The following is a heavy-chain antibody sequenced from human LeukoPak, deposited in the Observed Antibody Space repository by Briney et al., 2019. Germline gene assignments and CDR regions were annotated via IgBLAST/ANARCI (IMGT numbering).Heavy chain of an antibody. D-gene: IGHD3-22*01. CDR3: AREDYYDPLDAFDI. Sequence: ASVKVSCKASGYTFTSYGISWVRQAPGQGLEWMGWISAYNGNTNYAQKLQGRVTMTTDTSTSTAYMELRSLRSDDTAVYYCAREDYYDPLDAFDIWGQGTMVTVPS. CDR2: ISAYNGNT. J-gene: IGHJ3*02. CDR1: GYTFTSYG. V-gene: IGHV1-18*01.